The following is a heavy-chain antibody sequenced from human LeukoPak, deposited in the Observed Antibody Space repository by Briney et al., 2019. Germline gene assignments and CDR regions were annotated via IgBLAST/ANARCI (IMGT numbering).Heavy chain of an antibody. D-gene: IGHD6-6*01. CDR2: IKQGGSEK. J-gene: IGHJ1*01. Sequence: GGSLRLSCAASGFTFSNYWMSWVRQAPGKGLEWVANIKQGGSEKSYVGSVTGRFTISRDNGKNSLYLQMNSLRVEDTAVYYCARDLTTSSTAYFHHWGQGTLVTVSS. CDR1: GFTFSNYW. V-gene: IGHV3-7*01. CDR3: ARDLTTSSTAYFHH.